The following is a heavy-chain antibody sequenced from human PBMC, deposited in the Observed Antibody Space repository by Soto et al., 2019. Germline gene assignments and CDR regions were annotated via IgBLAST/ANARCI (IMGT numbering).Heavy chain of an antibody. J-gene: IGHJ4*02. D-gene: IGHD3-9*01. Sequence: TLSLTCSVSGGSFSSSDYSWAWIRQPPGMGLEWIGTLYHDGSTYYNRSLKTRVAMSVDTSKKQFSLNLSSVTAADTAVYYCARHALNGDGWRHYFANWGQGTLVTVSS. CDR1: GGSFSSSDYS. V-gene: IGHV4-39*01. CDR3: ARHALNGDGWRHYFAN. CDR2: LYHDGST.